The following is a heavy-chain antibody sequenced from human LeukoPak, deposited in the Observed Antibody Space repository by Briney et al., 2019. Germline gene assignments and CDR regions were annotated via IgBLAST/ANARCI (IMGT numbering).Heavy chain of an antibody. CDR3: AREADYYYDSSGYFDY. CDR1: GVSFSGYY. Sequence: SETLSLTCAVYGVSFSGYYWSWIRQPPGKGLEWIGEINHSGSTNYNPSLKSRVTISVDTSKNQFSLKLSSVTAADTAVYYCAREADYYYDSSGYFDYWGQGTLVTVSS. CDR2: INHSGST. D-gene: IGHD3-22*01. V-gene: IGHV4-34*01. J-gene: IGHJ4*02.